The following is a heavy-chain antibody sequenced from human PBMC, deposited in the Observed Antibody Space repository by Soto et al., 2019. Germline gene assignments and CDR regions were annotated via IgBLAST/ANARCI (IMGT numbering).Heavy chain of an antibody. CDR3: AREGFSYDKGYYYYYGMDV. V-gene: IGHV1-69*13. J-gene: IGHJ6*02. Sequence: WASVKVSCKASGGTFSSYAISWVRQAPGQGLEWMGGIIPIFGTANYAQKFQGRVTITADESTSTAYMELSSLRSEDTAVYYCAREGFSYDKGYYYYYGMDVWGQGTTVTVSS. CDR1: GGTFSSYA. D-gene: IGHD3-9*01. CDR2: IIPIFGTA.